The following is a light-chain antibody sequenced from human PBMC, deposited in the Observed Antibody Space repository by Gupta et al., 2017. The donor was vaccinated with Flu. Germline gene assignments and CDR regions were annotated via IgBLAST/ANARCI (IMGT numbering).Light chain of an antibody. V-gene: IGLV2-14*04. J-gene: IGLJ3*02. CDR1: SSDVGAYKY. CDR2: DVT. Sequence: LTISCNGSSSDVGAYKYVSWYQKTPGNAPKLMIYDVTNRPSGVSIRFSGSKSGNTASLTISGLQAEDEADYYRSSYTNSDILVFGGGTKVTVL. CDR3: SSYTNSDILV.